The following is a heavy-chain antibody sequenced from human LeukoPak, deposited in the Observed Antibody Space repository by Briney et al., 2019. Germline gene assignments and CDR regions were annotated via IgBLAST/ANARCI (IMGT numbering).Heavy chain of an antibody. CDR3: VRRDLGNYYGLDV. CDR2: IYPGDSDT. CDR1: GYSFPDYW. V-gene: IGHV5-51*01. D-gene: IGHD1-26*01. Sequence: GESLKISCEGFGYSFPDYWIGWVRQMPGKGLEWMGIIYPGDSDTRYRPSFQGQVTISADKSINTAYVQWSSLKASDTAMYYCVRRDLGNYYGLDVWGQGTQVTVSS. J-gene: IGHJ6*02.